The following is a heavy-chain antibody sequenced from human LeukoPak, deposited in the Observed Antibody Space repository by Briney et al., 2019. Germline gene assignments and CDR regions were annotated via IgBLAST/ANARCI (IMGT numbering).Heavy chain of an antibody. CDR3: ARYRGGAGRYYFAR. Sequence: AETLSLTCAGYGGSFSGYYWSWIRQPPGKGLEWIGEINQSGGTDYNPPLKSRVIMSVDTSKNQFSLKLTSVTAADTAVYYCARYRGGAGRYYFARWGQGTLVTVSS. CDR1: GGSFSGYY. CDR2: INQSGGT. J-gene: IGHJ4*02. V-gene: IGHV4-34*10. D-gene: IGHD3-10*01.